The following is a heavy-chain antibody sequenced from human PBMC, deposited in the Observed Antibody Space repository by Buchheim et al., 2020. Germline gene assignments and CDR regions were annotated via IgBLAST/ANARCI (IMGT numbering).Heavy chain of an antibody. Sequence: EVQLVESGGGLVQPGGSLRLSCAASGFTFSSYWMSWVRQAPGKGLEWVANIKQDGSEKYYVDYVKGRFTISRENAKNSLYLQMNSLRAEDTAVYYCARDRRGRDGYNLDAFDIWGQGT. V-gene: IGHV3-7*03. J-gene: IGHJ3*02. D-gene: IGHD5-24*01. CDR2: IKQDGSEK. CDR3: ARDRRGRDGYNLDAFDI. CDR1: GFTFSSYW.